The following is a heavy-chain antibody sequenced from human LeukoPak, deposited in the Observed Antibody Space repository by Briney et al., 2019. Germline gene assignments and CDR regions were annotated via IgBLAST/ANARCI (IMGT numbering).Heavy chain of an antibody. CDR1: AFTFRPFA. J-gene: IGHJ4*02. Sequence: GRSLRLSCAASAFTFRPFAMIWVRQAPGKGLEWVSTVSGSGHSTYYADSVKGRFTISRDNSNNTLFLQMNSLRAEDTAVYYCAKGAASRGYTYVANWGPGTLVTVSS. D-gene: IGHD5-18*01. V-gene: IGHV3-23*01. CDR3: AKGAASRGYTYVAN. CDR2: VSGSGHST.